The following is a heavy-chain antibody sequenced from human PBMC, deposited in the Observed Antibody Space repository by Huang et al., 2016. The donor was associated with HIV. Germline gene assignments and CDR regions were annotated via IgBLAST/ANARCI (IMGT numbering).Heavy chain of an antibody. V-gene: IGHV3-30*02. J-gene: IGHJ5*02. D-gene: IGHD3-10*01. Sequence: QVQLVESGGGVVQPGGSLRLSCATSGFPFSDYGLHWVRQTPGKGLEWVAFMAYDGTTKVYADSVDGRFTVSRDNSKSTLYLQMNSLRLEDTSIYYCLKDQVGPWGQGTLVTVSS. CDR2: MAYDGTTK. CDR3: LKDQVGP. CDR1: GFPFSDYG.